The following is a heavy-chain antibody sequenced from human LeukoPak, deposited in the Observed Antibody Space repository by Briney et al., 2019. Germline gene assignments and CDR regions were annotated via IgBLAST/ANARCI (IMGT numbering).Heavy chain of an antibody. J-gene: IGHJ4*02. D-gene: IGHD2-2*01. V-gene: IGHV1-2*02. CDR2: INPNHGGT. CDR1: GYSFTDYY. CDR3: ARVRDQYQLPYFDY. Sequence: ASVKVSCKASGYSFTDYYINWVRQAPGQGLEWMGWINPNHGGTHYAQKFQGRVTMTRDTSITTAYMELSSLRSDDTAVYYCARVRDQYQLPYFDYWGQGTLVTVSS.